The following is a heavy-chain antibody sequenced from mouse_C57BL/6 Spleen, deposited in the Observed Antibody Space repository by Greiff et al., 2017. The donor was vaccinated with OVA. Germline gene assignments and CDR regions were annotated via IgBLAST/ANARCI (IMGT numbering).Heavy chain of an antibody. CDR1: GFTFNTYA. J-gene: IGHJ3*01. Sequence: EVKLVESGGGLVQPKGSLKLSCAASGFTFNTYAMHWVRQAPGKGLEWVARIRSKSSNYATYYADSVKDRFTISRDDSQSMLYLQMNNLKTEDTAMYYCVREEGYDGYYWFAYWGQGTLVTVSA. CDR3: VREEGYDGYYWFAY. V-gene: IGHV10-3*01. CDR2: IRSKSSNYAT. D-gene: IGHD2-3*01.